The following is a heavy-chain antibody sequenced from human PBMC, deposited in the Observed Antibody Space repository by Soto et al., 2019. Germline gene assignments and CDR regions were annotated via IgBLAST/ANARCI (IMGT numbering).Heavy chain of an antibody. CDR3: ANPSGYYFGLGSHDEASDM. Sequence: QVQLVESGGGVVQPGRSLRLSCAASGFMFSGFGMHWVRQAPGKGLQWVAGISKDGSKKYYADTVKGPFTISRDNSKKTLYLQMNSLRAEDTAVYYCANPSGYYFGLGSHDEASDMWGQGTVVTVFS. D-gene: IGHD3-9*01. J-gene: IGHJ3*02. CDR2: ISKDGSKK. CDR1: GFMFSGFG. V-gene: IGHV3-30*18.